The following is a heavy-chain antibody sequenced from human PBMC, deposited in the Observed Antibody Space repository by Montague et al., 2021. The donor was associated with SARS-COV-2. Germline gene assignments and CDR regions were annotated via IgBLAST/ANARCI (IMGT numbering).Heavy chain of an antibody. CDR2: ISISGST. V-gene: IGHV4-61*02. CDR1: GGSISSGSYY. Sequence: TLSLTCTVSGGSISSGSYYWSWIRQPAGKGLEWIGRISISGSTNYXXXLKSRVTISVDTSKNQFSPKLSSVTAADTAVYYCARDIAVAGLFDCWGQGTLVTVSS. CDR3: ARDIAVAGLFDC. J-gene: IGHJ4*02. D-gene: IGHD6-19*01.